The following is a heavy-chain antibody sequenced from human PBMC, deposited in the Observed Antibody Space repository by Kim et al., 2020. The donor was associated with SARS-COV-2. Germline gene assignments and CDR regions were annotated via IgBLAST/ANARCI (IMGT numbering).Heavy chain of an antibody. CDR3: ATKRGYSYGFVDN. D-gene: IGHD5-18*01. Sequence: NYAQKYQGRVTFIADKSTNTAYMQLSSLRSEDTAVYYCATKRGYSYGFVDNWGPGTLVTVSS. V-gene: IGHV1-69*02. J-gene: IGHJ4*02.